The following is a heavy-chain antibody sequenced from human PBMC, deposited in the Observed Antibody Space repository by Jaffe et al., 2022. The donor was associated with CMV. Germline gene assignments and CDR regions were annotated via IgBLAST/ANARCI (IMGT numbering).Heavy chain of an antibody. CDR1: GGSISSYY. V-gene: IGHV4-59*01. Sequence: QVQLQESGPGLVKPSETLSLTCTVSGGSISSYYWSWIRQPPGKGLEWIGYIYYSGSTNYNPSLKSRVTISVDTSKNQFSLKLSSVTAADTAVYYCARNGRQLVGGGRESWFDPWGQGTLVTVSS. CDR3: ARNGRQLVGGGRESWFDP. D-gene: IGHD6-6*01. J-gene: IGHJ5*02. CDR2: IYYSGST.